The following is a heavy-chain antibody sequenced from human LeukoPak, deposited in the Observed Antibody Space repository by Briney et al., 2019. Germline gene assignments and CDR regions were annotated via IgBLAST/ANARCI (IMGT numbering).Heavy chain of an antibody. CDR1: RGTLSIYA. V-gene: IGHV1-69*01. CDR2: IIPIFGTA. CDR3: ARHYDILTGPLRY. D-gene: IGHD3-9*01. J-gene: IGHJ4*02. Sequence: SVKVSCKASRGTLSIYAISWVRQAPGQGLEWMGGIIPIFGTANYAQKFQGRVTITADESTSTAYMELSSLRSEDTAVYYCARHYDILTGPLRYWGQGTLVTVSS.